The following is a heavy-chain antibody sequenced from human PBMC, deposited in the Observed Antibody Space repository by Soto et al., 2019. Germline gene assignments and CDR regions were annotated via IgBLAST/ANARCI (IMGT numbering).Heavy chain of an antibody. V-gene: IGHV4-31*03. D-gene: IGHD4-17*01. J-gene: IGHJ4*02. CDR2: IYYSGST. CDR1: GGSISSGGYY. CDR3: ARRVTTVVAFDY. Sequence: TLSLTCTVSGGSISSGGYYWSWIRQHPGKGLEWIGYIYYSGSTYYNPSLKSRVTISVDTSKNQFSLKLSSVTAADTAVYYCARRVTTVVAFDYWGQGTLVTVSS.